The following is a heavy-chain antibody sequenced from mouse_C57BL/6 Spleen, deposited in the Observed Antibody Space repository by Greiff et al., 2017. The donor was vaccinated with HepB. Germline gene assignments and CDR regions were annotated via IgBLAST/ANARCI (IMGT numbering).Heavy chain of an antibody. CDR2: IDPEDGDT. J-gene: IGHJ3*01. Sequence: VQLQQSGAELVRPGASVKLSCTASGFNIKDYYMHWVKQRPEQGLEWIGRIDPEDGDTEYAPKFQGKATMTADTSSNTAYLQLSSLTSEDTAVYYCTRDYYSNSPWFAHWGQGTLVTVSA. D-gene: IGHD2-5*01. V-gene: IGHV14-1*01. CDR3: TRDYYSNSPWFAH. CDR1: GFNIKDYY.